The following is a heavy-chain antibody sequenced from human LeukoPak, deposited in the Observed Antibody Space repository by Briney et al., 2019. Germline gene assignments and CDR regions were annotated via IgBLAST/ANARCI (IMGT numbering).Heavy chain of an antibody. V-gene: IGHV3-74*03. CDR2: INGDGSNT. D-gene: IGHD1-26*01. Sequence: QPGGSLRLSCAASGFTFSSHWMHWVRQAPGKGLVWVSRINGDGSNTTYADSVKGRFTISRDNSKNTLYVQMNSLRAEDTAVYYCAKDGGATTRYMDVWGKGTTVTVSS. CDR3: AKDGGATTRYMDV. J-gene: IGHJ6*03. CDR1: GFTFSSHW.